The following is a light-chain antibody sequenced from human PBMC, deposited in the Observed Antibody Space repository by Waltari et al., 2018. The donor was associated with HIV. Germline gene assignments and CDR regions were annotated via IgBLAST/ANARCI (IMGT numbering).Light chain of an antibody. J-gene: IGLJ1*01. CDR1: SSAVIAYKF. CDR2: DVN. Sequence: QSALTQPASVSGSHGQSSTISCTGASSAVIAYKFVAWYQHRPGQAPKLIIYDVNNRPSGVSNRFSGYKSGNTASLTISGLQAEDEADYFCSSSISTSTLVFGTGTKVTVL. CDR3: SSSISTSTLV. V-gene: IGLV2-14*03.